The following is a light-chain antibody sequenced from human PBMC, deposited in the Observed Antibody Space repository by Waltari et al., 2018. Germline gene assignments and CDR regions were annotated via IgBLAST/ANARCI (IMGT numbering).Light chain of an antibody. V-gene: IGKV1-5*03. CDR3: QQYDSYWT. CDR2: KAS. Sequence: GDRVTITCRASQTISSWLAWYQQKPGKAPKLLIYKASSLESGVQSRCSGSGSGTEFTLTISSLQPDDSATYYCQQYDSYWTFGQGTKVEIK. J-gene: IGKJ1*01. CDR1: QTISSW.